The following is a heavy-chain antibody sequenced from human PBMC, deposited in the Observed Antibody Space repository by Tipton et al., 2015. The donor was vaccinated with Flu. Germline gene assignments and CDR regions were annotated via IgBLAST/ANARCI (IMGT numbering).Heavy chain of an antibody. D-gene: IGHD6-19*01. CDR2: IYTSGST. CDR1: GGYISSGSYY. V-gene: IGHV4-61*02. J-gene: IGHJ4*02. CDR3: AREGHSSGWYD. Sequence: LRLSCTVSGGYISSGSYYWSWIRQPAGKGLEWIGRIYTSGSTNYNPSLKSRVTISVDTSKNQFSLKLSSVTAADTAVYYCAREGHSSGWYDWGQGTLVTVSS.